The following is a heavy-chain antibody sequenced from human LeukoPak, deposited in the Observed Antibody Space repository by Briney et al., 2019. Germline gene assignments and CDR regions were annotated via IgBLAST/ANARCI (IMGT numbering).Heavy chain of an antibody. V-gene: IGHV4-39*07. CDR3: AKPSNYYGSATDAFDF. J-gene: IGHJ3*01. D-gene: IGHD3-10*01. CDR1: GGSISSSSYY. CDR2: IYYSGST. Sequence: KPSETLSLTCTVSGGSISSSSYYWGWIRQPPGKGLEWIGSIYYSGSTYYNPSLKSRVTISVDTSKNQFSLKLSSVTAADTAVYYCAKPSNYYGSATDAFDFWGQGTMVTVSS.